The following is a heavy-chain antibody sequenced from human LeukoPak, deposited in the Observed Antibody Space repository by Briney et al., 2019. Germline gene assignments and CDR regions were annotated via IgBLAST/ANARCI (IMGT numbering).Heavy chain of an antibody. Sequence: ASVKVSCKAFGYTFTSYYMHWVRQAPGQGLEWMGIINPSGGSTSYAQKFQGRVTMTRDTSTSTVYMELSSLRSEDTAVYYCARDLGDVMVRGVQGAFDIWGQGTMVTVSS. CDR3: ARDLGDVMVRGVQGAFDI. CDR2: INPSGGST. V-gene: IGHV1-46*01. J-gene: IGHJ3*02. CDR1: GYTFTSYY. D-gene: IGHD3-10*01.